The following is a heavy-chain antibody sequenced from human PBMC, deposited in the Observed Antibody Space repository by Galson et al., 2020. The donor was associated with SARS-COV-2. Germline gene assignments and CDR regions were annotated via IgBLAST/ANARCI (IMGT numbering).Heavy chain of an antibody. V-gene: IGHV3-11*04. D-gene: IGHD1-1*01. Sequence: SLSLASAAYAFTFSKSYTSWNSQVQGKGLEWDSYISRHGDTRYYANSVEGRFTISRDNTKKSMYLQMNSLRAEDTAVYYCAKALDGQNSFDLWGRGTLVTVSS. CDR2: ISRHGDTR. CDR1: AFTFSKSY. CDR3: AKALDGQNSFDL. J-gene: IGHJ2*01.